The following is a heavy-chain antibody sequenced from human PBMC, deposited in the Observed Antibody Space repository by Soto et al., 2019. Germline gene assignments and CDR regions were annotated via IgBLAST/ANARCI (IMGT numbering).Heavy chain of an antibody. D-gene: IGHD4-17*01. CDR3: AMTTVTIYYYYGMDV. V-gene: IGHV3-21*01. CDR2: ISSSSSYI. CDR1: GFTFSSYS. J-gene: IGHJ6*02. Sequence: XXSLRLSCAASGFTFSSYSMHWVLQAPGKGLELVSSISSSSSYIYYADSVKGRFTISRDNAKNSLYLQMNSLRAEDTAVYYCAMTTVTIYYYYGMDVWGQGTTVTVSS.